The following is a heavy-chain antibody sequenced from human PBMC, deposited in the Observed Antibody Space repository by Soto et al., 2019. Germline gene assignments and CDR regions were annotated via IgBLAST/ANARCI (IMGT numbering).Heavy chain of an antibody. V-gene: IGHV1-24*01. D-gene: IGHD3-22*01. J-gene: IGHJ4*02. CDR2: FDPEDGET. Sequence: ASVKVSCKVSGYTLTELSMHWARQAPGKGLEWMGGFDPEDGETIYAQKFQGRVTMTEDTSTDTAYMELSSLRSEDTAVYYCATDGYYDSSGPIWDYWGQGTLVTVSS. CDR3: ATDGYYDSSGPIWDY. CDR1: GYTLTELS.